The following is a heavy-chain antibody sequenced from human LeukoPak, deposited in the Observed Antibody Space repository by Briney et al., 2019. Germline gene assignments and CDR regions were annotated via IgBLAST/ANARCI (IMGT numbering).Heavy chain of an antibody. J-gene: IGHJ3*01. CDR1: GFTVSNNY. D-gene: IGHD3-22*01. CDR2: IYSGGST. CDR3: ARDSSGYDAFDV. V-gene: IGHV3-66*01. Sequence: GGSLRLSCAASGFTVSNNYMSWVRQAPGKGLEWVSVIYSGGSTYYAASVKGRFTISRDNSKNTLYLQMNSLRVEDTAVYYCARDSSGYDAFDVWGQGTMVTVSS.